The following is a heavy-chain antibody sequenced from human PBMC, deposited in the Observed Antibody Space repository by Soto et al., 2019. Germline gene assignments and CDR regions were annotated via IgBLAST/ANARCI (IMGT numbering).Heavy chain of an antibody. D-gene: IGHD3-22*01. Sequence: ASVKASCKASGYTFTSYGISWVRQAPGQGLEWMGWISAYNGNTNYAQKLQGRVTMTTDTSTSTAYMELRSLRSDDTAVYYCARDGDYYDSSGFRYFDYWGQGTLVTV. J-gene: IGHJ4*02. CDR3: ARDGDYYDSSGFRYFDY. V-gene: IGHV1-18*01. CDR2: ISAYNGNT. CDR1: GYTFTSYG.